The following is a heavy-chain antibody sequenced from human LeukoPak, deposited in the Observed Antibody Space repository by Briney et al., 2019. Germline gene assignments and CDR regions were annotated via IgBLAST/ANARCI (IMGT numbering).Heavy chain of an antibody. Sequence: GGSLRLSRAASGFTFSGSAMHWVRQASGKGLEWVGRIRSKANSYATAYAASVKGRFTISRDDSKNTAYLQMNSLKTEDTAVYYCTRSFDWLFLFDYWGQGTLVTVSS. J-gene: IGHJ4*02. D-gene: IGHD3-9*01. CDR3: TRSFDWLFLFDY. CDR2: IRSKANSYAT. V-gene: IGHV3-73*01. CDR1: GFTFSGSA.